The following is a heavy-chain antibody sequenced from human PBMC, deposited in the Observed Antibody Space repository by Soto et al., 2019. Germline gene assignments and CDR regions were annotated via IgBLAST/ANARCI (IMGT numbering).Heavy chain of an antibody. Sequence: QVQLQESGPGLVKPSQTLSLTCTVSGGSISSGGYYWSWIRQHPGKGLEWIGYIYYSESTYYNPSLKSRVTISVDTSKNQFSLKLSSVTAADTAVYYCARGWIHWNSWGFDYWGQGTLVTVSS. D-gene: IGHD1-7*01. J-gene: IGHJ4*02. CDR3: ARGWIHWNSWGFDY. CDR2: IYYSEST. CDR1: GGSISSGGYY. V-gene: IGHV4-31*03.